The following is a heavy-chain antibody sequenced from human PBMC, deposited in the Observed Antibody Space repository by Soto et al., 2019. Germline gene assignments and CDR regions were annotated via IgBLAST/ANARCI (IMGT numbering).Heavy chain of an antibody. Sequence: SETLSLTCTVSGGSISSYYWSWIRQPPGKGLEWIGYIYYSGSTNYNPSLKSRVTISVDTSKNQFSLKLSSVTAADTAVYYCARGLVVVPAAKVFWFDPWGQGTLVTVSS. J-gene: IGHJ5*02. D-gene: IGHD2-2*01. CDR3: ARGLVVVPAAKVFWFDP. CDR1: GGSISSYY. CDR2: IYYSGST. V-gene: IGHV4-59*01.